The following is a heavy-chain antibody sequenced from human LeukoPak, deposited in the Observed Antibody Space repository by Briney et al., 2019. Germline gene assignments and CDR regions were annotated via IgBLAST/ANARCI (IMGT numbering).Heavy chain of an antibody. CDR1: GYSFIYYW. D-gene: IGHD5-24*01. CDR2: IYPGDSDT. Sequence: GESLKISCKGFGYSFIYYWIGWVRQMPGKGLEWMGIIYPGDSDTTYSPSFQGQVTISADKSISTAYLQWSSLRASDTSMYYCARCGEMDTIISCYFHYGGQGTLVSVSS. CDR3: ARCGEMDTIISCYFHY. J-gene: IGHJ4*02. V-gene: IGHV5-51*01.